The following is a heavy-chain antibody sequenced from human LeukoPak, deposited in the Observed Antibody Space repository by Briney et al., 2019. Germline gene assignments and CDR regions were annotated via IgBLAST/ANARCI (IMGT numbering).Heavy chain of an antibody. Sequence: SETLSLSCTVSGYSISSGYYWGWIRQPPGKGLEWIGSIYHSGSTYYNPSLKSRVTISVDTSKNQFSLKLSSVTAADTAVYYCARDSYPPPGDYYYYYMDVWGKGTTVTVSS. D-gene: IGHD1-14*01. J-gene: IGHJ6*03. V-gene: IGHV4-38-2*02. CDR3: ARDSYPPPGDYYYYYMDV. CDR1: GYSISSGYY. CDR2: IYHSGST.